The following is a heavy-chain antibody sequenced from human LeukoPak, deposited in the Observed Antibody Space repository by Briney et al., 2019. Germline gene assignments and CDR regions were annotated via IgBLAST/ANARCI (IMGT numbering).Heavy chain of an antibody. Sequence: GGSLRLSCAASGFTFSDHYMDWVRQAPGKGLEWVGRSRDKANSYTTGYAASVEGRFTVSRDDSKKSLYLQMDSLKSEDTAVYYCARVKVESGSYYFDSWGQGTLVTVSS. CDR1: GFTFSDHY. V-gene: IGHV3-72*01. J-gene: IGHJ4*02. D-gene: IGHD1-26*01. CDR3: ARVKVESGSYYFDS. CDR2: SRDKANSYTT.